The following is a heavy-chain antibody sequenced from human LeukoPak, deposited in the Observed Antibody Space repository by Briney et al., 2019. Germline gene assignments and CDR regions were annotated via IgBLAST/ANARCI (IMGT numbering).Heavy chain of an antibody. J-gene: IGHJ4*01. CDR1: GITFRSYW. CDR3: VRDTPYGDYTFEY. Sequence: GGSLRLSCEVSGITFRSYWMHWVRQAPGKGLVWVSRINSDGSSRTYADSVKGRFTISRDDGKNTLYLQMNGLRAEDTASYYCVRDTPYGDYTFEYWGHGTLVTVS. V-gene: IGHV3-74*01. CDR2: INSDGSSR. D-gene: IGHD4-17*01.